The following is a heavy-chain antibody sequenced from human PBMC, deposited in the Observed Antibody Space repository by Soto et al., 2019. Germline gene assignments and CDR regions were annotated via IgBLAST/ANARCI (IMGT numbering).Heavy chain of an antibody. Sequence: ETLSLTCTVSGGSISSYYWSLIRQPPGKGLEWIGYIYYSGSTNYNPSLKSRVTISVDTSKNQFSLKLSSVTAADTAVYYCARWRMYADLYDSWGQGTLVT. D-gene: IGHD2-8*01. CDR1: GGSISSYY. V-gene: IGHV4-59*01. CDR2: IYYSGST. J-gene: IGHJ5*01. CDR3: ARWRMYADLYDS.